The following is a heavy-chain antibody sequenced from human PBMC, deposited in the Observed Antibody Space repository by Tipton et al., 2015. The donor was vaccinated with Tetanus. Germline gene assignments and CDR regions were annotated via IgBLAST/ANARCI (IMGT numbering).Heavy chain of an antibody. CDR2: ISYDGSNK. D-gene: IGHD3-22*01. J-gene: IGHJ4*02. CDR1: GFTFSSYA. CDR3: AREISSVYFYY. V-gene: IGHV3-30-3*01. Sequence: SLRLSCAASGFTFSSYAMHWVRQAPGKGLEWVAVISYDGSNKYYADSVKGRFTISRDNSKNTLYLQMNRLRAEDTAVYYCAREISSVYFYYWGQGTLVTVSS.